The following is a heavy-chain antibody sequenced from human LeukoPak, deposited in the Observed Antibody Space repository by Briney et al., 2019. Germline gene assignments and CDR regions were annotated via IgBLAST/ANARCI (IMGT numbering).Heavy chain of an antibody. CDR1: GFTFSNAW. Sequence: PGGSRRLSCAASGFTFSNAWMSRVRQAPGKGLEWVGRIKSKTDGGTTDYAAPVKGRFTISRDDSKNTLYLQMNSLKTEDTAVYYCTTMGVMEWELPVDYWGQGTLVTVSS. J-gene: IGHJ4*02. CDR3: TTMGVMEWELPVDY. V-gene: IGHV3-15*01. D-gene: IGHD1-26*01. CDR2: IKSKTDGGTT.